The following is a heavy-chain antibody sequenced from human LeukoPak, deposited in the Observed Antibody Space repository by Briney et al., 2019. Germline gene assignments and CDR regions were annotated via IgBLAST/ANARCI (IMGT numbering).Heavy chain of an antibody. Sequence: SQTLSLTCTVSGGSISSGSYYWSWIRQPAGKGLEWIGRIYTSGSTNYNPSLKSRVTISVDTSKNQFSLKLSSVTAADTAVYYCARFAFSNTVSSYMDVWGKGTSVTISS. CDR2: IYTSGST. CDR3: ARFAFSNTVSSYMDV. CDR1: GGSISSGSYY. D-gene: IGHD3-3*02. V-gene: IGHV4-61*02. J-gene: IGHJ6*03.